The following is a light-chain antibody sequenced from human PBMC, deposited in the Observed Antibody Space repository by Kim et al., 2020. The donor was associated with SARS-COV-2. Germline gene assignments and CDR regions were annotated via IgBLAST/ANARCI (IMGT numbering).Light chain of an antibody. CDR2: GVS. V-gene: IGKV1-27*01. J-gene: IGKJ3*01. Sequence: APTGDRVPITCRASEGISSFLLWYQQRRGRLPKLPIYGVSTLHSGVQSRFSGSGSGTDFTLTISSLQPEDVATYYCQKYDSAPFTFGPGNKVDIK. CDR3: QKYDSAPFT. CDR1: EGISSF.